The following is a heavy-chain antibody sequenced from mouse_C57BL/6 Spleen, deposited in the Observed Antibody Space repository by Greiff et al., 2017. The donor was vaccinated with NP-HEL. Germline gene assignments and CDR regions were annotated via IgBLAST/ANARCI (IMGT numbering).Heavy chain of an antibody. V-gene: IGHV1-54*01. D-gene: IGHD2-1*01. CDR2: INPGSGGT. CDR3: AKGNYYAMDD. Sequence: VQLQQSGAELVRPGTSVKVSCKASGYAFTNYLIEWVKQRPGQGLEWIGVINPGSGGTNYNEKFKGKATLTADKSSSTAYMQLSSLTSEDSAVFFCAKGNYYAMDDWGQGTSVTVSS. J-gene: IGHJ4*01. CDR1: GYAFTNYL.